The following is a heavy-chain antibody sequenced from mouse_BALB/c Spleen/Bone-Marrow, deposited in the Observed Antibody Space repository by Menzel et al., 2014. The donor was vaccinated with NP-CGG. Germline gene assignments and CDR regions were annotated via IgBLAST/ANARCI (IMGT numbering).Heavy chain of an antibody. Sequence: QVQLQQSGAELARPGASVKLSCKASGYTFTDYYMNWVKRRTGQGLEWIGEIYPGSGNTYYDEKFRGKATLTADKSSSTVYMQLSSLTSEDSAVYLCAREEVRRLAWFAYWGQGTLVTVSA. V-gene: IGHV1-77*01. CDR2: IYPGSGNT. CDR1: GYTFTDYY. CDR3: AREEVRRLAWFAY. J-gene: IGHJ3*01.